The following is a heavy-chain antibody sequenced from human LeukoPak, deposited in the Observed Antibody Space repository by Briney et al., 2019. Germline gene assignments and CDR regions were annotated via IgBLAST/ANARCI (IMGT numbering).Heavy chain of an antibody. D-gene: IGHD3-10*01. CDR3: TALFSSGSPFDY. Sequence: PGGSLRLSCAASGFTFSGSAVHWVRQASGKGLEWVGRIRSKANSYATAYAASVKGRFTISRDDSKNTAYLQMNSLKTEDMAVYYCTALFSSGSPFDYWGQGTLVTVSS. V-gene: IGHV3-73*01. J-gene: IGHJ4*02. CDR2: IRSKANSYAT. CDR1: GFTFSGSA.